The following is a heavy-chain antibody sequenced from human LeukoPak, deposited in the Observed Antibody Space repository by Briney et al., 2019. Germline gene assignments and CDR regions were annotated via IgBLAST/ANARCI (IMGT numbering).Heavy chain of an antibody. CDR1: GGSISGYY. CDR2: IYYSGST. J-gene: IGHJ5*02. D-gene: IGHD6-19*01. CDR3: ASFIAVAGAGFDP. Sequence: SETLSLTCTVSGGSISGYYWSWIRQPPGKGLEWIGYIYYSGSTNYNPSLKSRVTISVDTSKNQFSLKLSSVTAADTAVYYCASFIAVAGAGFDPWGQGTLVTVSS. V-gene: IGHV4-59*01.